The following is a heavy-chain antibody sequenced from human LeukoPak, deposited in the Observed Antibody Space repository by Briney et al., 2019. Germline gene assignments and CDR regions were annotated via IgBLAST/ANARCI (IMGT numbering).Heavy chain of an antibody. CDR1: GYTLTSSG. V-gene: IGHV1-18*04. Sequence: ASVKVSCKASGYTLTSSGISWVRQAPGQRLEWMGWSSAYNGNTNYAQKPQGRVTMTTDTSTSTAYMELRSLTSDDTAVYYCASTTREQWLPFDYWGQGTLVTVSS. J-gene: IGHJ4*02. CDR2: SSAYNGNT. CDR3: ASTTREQWLPFDY. D-gene: IGHD6-19*01.